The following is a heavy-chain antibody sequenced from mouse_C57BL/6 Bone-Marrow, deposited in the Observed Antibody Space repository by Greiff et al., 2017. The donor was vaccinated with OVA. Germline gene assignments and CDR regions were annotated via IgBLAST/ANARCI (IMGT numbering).Heavy chain of an antibody. CDR2: INYDGSST. J-gene: IGHJ4*01. CDR1: GFTFSDYY. D-gene: IGHD1-3*01. CDR3: ARRNASGAMDY. V-gene: IGHV5-16*01. Sequence: DVKLVESEGGLVQPGSSMKLSCTASGFTFSDYYMAWVRQVPEKGLEWVANINYDGSSTYYLDSLKSRFIISRDNAKNILYLQMSSLKSEDTATYYCARRNASGAMDYWGQGTSVTVSS.